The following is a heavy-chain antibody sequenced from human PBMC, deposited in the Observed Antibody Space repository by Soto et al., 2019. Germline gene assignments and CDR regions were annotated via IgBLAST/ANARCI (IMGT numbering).Heavy chain of an antibody. CDR1: GYRFTSYW. Sequence: GESLKISCRTSGYRFTSYWIAWVRQMPGKGLEWMGIIFPSDSDTRYSPSFQGQVTISADRSASTVFLQWASLKASDTAVYFCARKDKSGYFNWFDPWGQGTLVTVSS. CDR3: ARKDKSGYFNWFDP. V-gene: IGHV5-51*01. D-gene: IGHD3-22*01. J-gene: IGHJ5*02. CDR2: IFPSDSDT.